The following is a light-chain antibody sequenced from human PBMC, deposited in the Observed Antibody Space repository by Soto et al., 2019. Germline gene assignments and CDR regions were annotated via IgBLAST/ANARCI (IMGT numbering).Light chain of an antibody. CDR3: QQYNNWPRT. CDR1: RSVSNY. J-gene: IGKJ1*01. V-gene: IGKV3-15*01. CDR2: GAS. Sequence: EILMTQSPATLSVSPGERATLSCRASRSVSNYLAWYQQIPGQPPRLLIYGASTRATGIPARFSGSGSGTEFTLTISSLQSEDFAVYYCQQYNNWPRTFGQGTKVDIK.